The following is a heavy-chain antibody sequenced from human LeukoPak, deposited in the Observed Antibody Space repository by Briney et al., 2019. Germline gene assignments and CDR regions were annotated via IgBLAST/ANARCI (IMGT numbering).Heavy chain of an antibody. V-gene: IGHV3-15*05. Sequence: GGSLRLSCAASGFTFSNAWMSWVRQAPGKGLEWVGRIKSKTDGGTTDYAAPVKGRFTISRDNAKNSLYLQMNSLRAEDMALYYCAKGGHYYDSSGYYYDFDYWGQGALVTVSS. D-gene: IGHD3-22*01. CDR1: GFTFSNAW. J-gene: IGHJ4*02. CDR2: IKSKTDGGTT. CDR3: AKGGHYYDSSGYYYDFDY.